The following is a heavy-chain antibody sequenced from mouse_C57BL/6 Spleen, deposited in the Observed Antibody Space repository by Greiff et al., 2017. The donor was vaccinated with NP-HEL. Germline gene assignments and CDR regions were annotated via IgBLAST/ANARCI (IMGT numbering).Heavy chain of an antibody. D-gene: IGHD1-1*01. CDR2: IDPNSGGT. J-gene: IGHJ1*03. Sequence: QVQLQQPGAELVKPGASVKLSCKASVYTFTSYWMHWVKQRPGRGLEWIGRIDPNSGGTKYNEKFKSKATLTAYKPSSTAYMQLSSLTSEDSAVYYCAIIYGSSYGYFDVWGTGTTVTVSS. CDR1: VYTFTSYW. CDR3: AIIYGSSYGYFDV. V-gene: IGHV1-72*01.